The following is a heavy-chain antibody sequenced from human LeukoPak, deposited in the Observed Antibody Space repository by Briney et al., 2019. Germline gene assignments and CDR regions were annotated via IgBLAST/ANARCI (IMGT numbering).Heavy chain of an antibody. CDR3: AGCPADSYGYIGYFDL. J-gene: IGHJ2*01. V-gene: IGHV4-59*01. D-gene: IGHD5-18*01. CDR1: GGSISSYY. CDR2: IYYSGST. Sequence: PSETLSLTCTVSGGSISSYYWSWIWQPPGKGLEWIGYIYYSGSTNYNPSLKSRVTISVDTSKNQFSLKLSSVTAADTAVYYCAGCPADSYGYIGYFDLWGRGTLVTVSS.